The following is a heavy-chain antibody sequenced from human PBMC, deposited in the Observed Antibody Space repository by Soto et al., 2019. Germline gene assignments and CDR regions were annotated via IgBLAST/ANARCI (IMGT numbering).Heavy chain of an antibody. CDR1: GFTFSSYS. V-gene: IGHV3-48*01. CDR2: ISSSSSTI. D-gene: IGHD5-12*01. CDR3: ARDRVASSY. J-gene: IGHJ4*02. Sequence: VQLVESGGGLVQPGGSLRLSCAASGFTFSSYSMNWVRQAPGKGLEWVSYISSSSSTIYYADSVKGRFTISRDNAKNSLYLQMNSLRAEDTAVYYCARDRVASSYWGQGTLVTVSS.